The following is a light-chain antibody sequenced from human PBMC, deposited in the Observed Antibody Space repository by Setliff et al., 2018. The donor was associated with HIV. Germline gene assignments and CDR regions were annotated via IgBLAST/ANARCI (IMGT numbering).Light chain of an antibody. J-gene: IGKJ1*01. Sequence: EIVLTQSPGTLALSPGERATLSCRASQNIHSNYLSWHQQKPGQSPRLLIDHVFRRATGIPDRFSGSGSGTDFTLTITSVEPEDFAVYYCQQYHLSPRTFGQGTKVDIK. CDR2: HVF. V-gene: IGKV3-20*01. CDR3: QQYHLSPRT. CDR1: QNIHSNY.